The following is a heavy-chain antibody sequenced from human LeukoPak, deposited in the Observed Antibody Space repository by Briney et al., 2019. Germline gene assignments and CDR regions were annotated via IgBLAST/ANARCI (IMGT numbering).Heavy chain of an antibody. CDR1: GFTFSSYG. J-gene: IGHJ6*03. CDR2: ISSSGSTI. CDR3: ARDHYYYGSGKYMDV. Sequence: PGGSLRLSCAASGFTFSSYGMSWVRQAPGKGLEWVSAISSSGSTIYYADSVKGRFTISRDNAKNSLYLQMNSLRAEDTAVYYCARDHYYYGSGKYMDVWGKGTTVTISS. V-gene: IGHV3-21*04. D-gene: IGHD3-10*01.